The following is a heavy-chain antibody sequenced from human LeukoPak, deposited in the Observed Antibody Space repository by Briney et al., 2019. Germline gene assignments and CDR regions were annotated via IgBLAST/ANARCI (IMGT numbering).Heavy chain of an antibody. J-gene: IGHJ4*02. D-gene: IGHD3-22*01. Sequence: ASVKVSCKASGYTFTSYGISWVRQAPGQGLEWMGWISTYNGNTNYAQKLQGRVTMTTDTSTSTAYMELRSLRSDDTAVYYCARSPGGYYDSSGYYWFDYWGQGTLVTVSS. CDR3: ARSPGGYYDSSGYYWFDY. CDR2: ISTYNGNT. CDR1: GYTFTSYG. V-gene: IGHV1-18*01.